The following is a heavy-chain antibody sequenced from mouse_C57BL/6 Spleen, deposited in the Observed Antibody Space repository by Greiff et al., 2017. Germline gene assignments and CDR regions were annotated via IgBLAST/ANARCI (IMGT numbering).Heavy chain of an antibody. J-gene: IGHJ4*01. CDR3: ARDRITSVEAEAMDY. CDR2: ISDGGSYT. D-gene: IGHD1-1*01. V-gene: IGHV5-4*03. Sequence: EVKLMESGGGLVKPGGSLKLSCAASGFTFSSYAMSWVRQTPEKRLEWVATISDGGSYTYYPDNVKGRFTISRDNAKNNLYLQMSQLKSEDTAMDYCARDRITSVEAEAMDYWGQGTSVTVSA. CDR1: GFTFSSYA.